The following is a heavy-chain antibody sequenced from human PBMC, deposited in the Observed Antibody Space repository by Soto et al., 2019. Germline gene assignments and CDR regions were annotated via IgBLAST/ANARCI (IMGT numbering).Heavy chain of an antibody. V-gene: IGHV4-59*01. CDR3: VRSFQGLD. J-gene: IGHJ4*02. CDR1: GGSISGYY. D-gene: IGHD4-17*01. Sequence: QVQLQESGPGLVKPSETLSLTCTVSGGSISGYYWSWIRQPPGKGLEWIGYIYYTGSTNYNPSLKRRVPISLDTSKNQFALRLNSVTAADTAVYYCVRSFQGLDWGQGTLVTVSS. CDR2: IYYTGST.